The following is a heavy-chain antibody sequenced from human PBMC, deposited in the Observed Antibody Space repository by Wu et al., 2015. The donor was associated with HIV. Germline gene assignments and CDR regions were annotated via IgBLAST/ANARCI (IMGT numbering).Heavy chain of an antibody. CDR2: MNPNSGNT. Sequence: QVQLVQSGAEVKKPGASVKVSCKASGYTFTSYDINWVRQATGQGLEWMGWMNPNSGNTGYAQKFQGRVTMTRNTSISTAYMELSSLRSEDTAVYYCARAAHFLLGYGSGSAGDAFDIVGPRDKWSPSLQ. CDR1: GYTFTSYD. V-gene: IGHV1-8*01. CDR3: ARAAHFLLGYGSGSAGDAFDI. D-gene: IGHD3-10*01. J-gene: IGHJ3*02.